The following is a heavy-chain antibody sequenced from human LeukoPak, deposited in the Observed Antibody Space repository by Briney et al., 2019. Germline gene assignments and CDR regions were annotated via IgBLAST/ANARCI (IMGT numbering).Heavy chain of an antibody. J-gene: IGHJ4*02. CDR2: IHHSGST. CDR3: ARGGDYRFDY. Sequence: SETLSLTCAVYGGSFSGYYWSWVRQPPGKGLEWVGEIHHSGSTNYNPSLKSRVTLSVDKSKNQLSLRLTSATAADTAVYYCARGGDYRFDYWGQGTLVTVSS. V-gene: IGHV4-34*01. D-gene: IGHD4-17*01. CDR1: GGSFSGYY.